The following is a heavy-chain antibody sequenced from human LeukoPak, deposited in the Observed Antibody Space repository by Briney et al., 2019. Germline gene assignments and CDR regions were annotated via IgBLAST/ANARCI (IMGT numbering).Heavy chain of an antibody. D-gene: IGHD3-22*01. J-gene: IGHJ4*02. Sequence: PGGSLRLSCAASGFTFSDYYMSWIRQAPGKGLEWVSYISSSGSTIYYAASVKGRFTISRDNAKNSLYLQMNSLRAEGTAVYYCARNLYYYDSSGLGYWGQGTLVTVSS. V-gene: IGHV3-11*01. CDR2: ISSSGSTI. CDR3: ARNLYYYDSSGLGY. CDR1: GFTFSDYY.